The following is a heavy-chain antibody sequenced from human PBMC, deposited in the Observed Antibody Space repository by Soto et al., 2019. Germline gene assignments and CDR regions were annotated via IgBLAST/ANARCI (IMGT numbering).Heavy chain of an antibody. V-gene: IGHV3-7*01. CDR2: IKQDGSEK. D-gene: IGHD3-3*01. CDR3: ASEGGRAPYYDFWSGPYDAFDI. J-gene: IGHJ3*02. Sequence: GESLKISCAASGFTFSSYWMSWVRQAPGKGLEWVANIKQDGSEKYYVDSVKGRFTISRDNAKNSLYLQMNSLRAEDTAVYYCASEGGRAPYYDFWSGPYDAFDIWGQGTMVTVSS. CDR1: GFTFSSYW.